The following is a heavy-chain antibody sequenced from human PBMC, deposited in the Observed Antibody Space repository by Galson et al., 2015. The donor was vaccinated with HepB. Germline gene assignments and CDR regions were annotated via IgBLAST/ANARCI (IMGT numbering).Heavy chain of an antibody. CDR2: ISYDGSNK. CDR1: GFTFSSYG. J-gene: IGHJ4*02. D-gene: IGHD6-19*01. V-gene: IGHV3-30*18. CDR3: AKNLAMGIAVAGGDY. Sequence: SLRLSCAASGFTFSSYGMHWVRQAPGKGLEWVAVISYDGSNKYYADSVKGRFTISRDNSKNTLYLQMNSLRAEDTAVYYCAKNLAMGIAVAGGDYWGQGTLVTVSS.